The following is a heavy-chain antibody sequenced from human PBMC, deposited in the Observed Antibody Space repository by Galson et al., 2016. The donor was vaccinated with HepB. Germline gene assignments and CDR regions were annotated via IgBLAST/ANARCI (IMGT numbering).Heavy chain of an antibody. CDR1: GGSISVSSYY. D-gene: IGHD5-18*01. J-gene: IGHJ4*02. CDR2: IYYSGST. V-gene: IGHV4-39*01. Sequence: SETLSLTCTVSGGSISVSSYYWGWIRQPPGKGLEWIGSIYYSGSTYYNPSLKSRVTISVDTSRNQFSLKLSSVTAADTAVYYCARQGDPLIPWIQLWLPVYWGQGTLVTVSS. CDR3: ARQGDPLIPWIQLWLPVY.